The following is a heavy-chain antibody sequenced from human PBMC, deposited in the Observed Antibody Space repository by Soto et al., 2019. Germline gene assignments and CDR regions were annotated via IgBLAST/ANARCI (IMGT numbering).Heavy chain of an antibody. CDR1: GFPFSRYW. D-gene: IGHD3-16*01. J-gene: IGHJ6*03. CDR3: AIDLITTCLMDV. CDR2: INSDGSST. Sequence: EVQLVESGGGLVQPGGSLRLSCAASGFPFSRYWMHWVRQAPGKGLVWVSRINSDGSSTSYADSVKGRFTISRDNAKNTLYLQRNSLRAEDTAVYYCAIDLITTCLMDVWGKGTTVTVSS. V-gene: IGHV3-74*01.